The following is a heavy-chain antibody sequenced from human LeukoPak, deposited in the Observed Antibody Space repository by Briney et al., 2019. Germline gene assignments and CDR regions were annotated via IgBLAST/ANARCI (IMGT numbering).Heavy chain of an antibody. J-gene: IGHJ4*02. CDR3: AKGNILTGPPDY. Sequence: PGGSLRLSCAASGFTFSSYAMSWVRQAPGKGLEWVSLINWDGDITYYADSVKGRFTISRDNSKNSLYLQMNSLRTEDTALYYCAKGNILTGPPDYWGQGTLVTVSS. CDR2: INWDGDIT. V-gene: IGHV3-43*01. D-gene: IGHD3-9*01. CDR1: GFTFSSYA.